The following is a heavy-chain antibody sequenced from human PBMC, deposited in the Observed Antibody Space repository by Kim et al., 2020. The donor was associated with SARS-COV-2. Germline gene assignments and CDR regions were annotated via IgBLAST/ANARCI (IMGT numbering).Heavy chain of an antibody. CDR1: GFTFSSYA. CDR3: ARTWAGSSHYYYYYGMDV. D-gene: IGHD1-26*01. Sequence: GGSLRLSCAASGFTFSSYAMHWVRQAPGKGLEYVSAISSNGGSTYYANSVKGRFTISRDNSKNTLYLQMGSLRAEDMAVYYCARTWAGSSHYYYYYGMDVWGQGTTVTVSS. V-gene: IGHV3-64*01. J-gene: IGHJ6*02. CDR2: ISSNGGST.